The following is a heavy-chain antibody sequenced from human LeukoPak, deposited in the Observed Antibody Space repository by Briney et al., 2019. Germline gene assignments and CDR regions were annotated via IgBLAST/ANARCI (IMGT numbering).Heavy chain of an antibody. D-gene: IGHD3-10*01. CDR2: ISGRGGST. CDR3: AKEGPMGRGLIRTESWFDP. J-gene: IGHJ5*02. Sequence: GGPLRLSCAASGFTFISYAMSWVRQAPGKGLEWVSGISGRGGSTFYADSVKGRFTISRDNSKNTLYLQLNSLTAEDTAVYYCAKEGPMGRGLIRTESWFDPWGQGTLVTVSS. CDR1: GFTFISYA. V-gene: IGHV3-23*01.